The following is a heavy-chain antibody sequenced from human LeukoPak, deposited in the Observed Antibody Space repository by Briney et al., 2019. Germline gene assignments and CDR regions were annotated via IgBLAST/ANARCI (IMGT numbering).Heavy chain of an antibody. CDR1: GFTFSNYE. D-gene: IGHD1-1*01. V-gene: IGHV3-48*03. J-gene: IGHJ4*02. CDR2: ISSSGSTK. Sequence: GGSLRLSCAASGFTFSNYEMNWVRQAPGKGLEWVSYISSSGSTKYNADSVKGRFTISRDNAKNSLYLQMNSRRVEDTAVYYCARGWRYGDYWGQGTLVTVSS. CDR3: ARGWRYGDY.